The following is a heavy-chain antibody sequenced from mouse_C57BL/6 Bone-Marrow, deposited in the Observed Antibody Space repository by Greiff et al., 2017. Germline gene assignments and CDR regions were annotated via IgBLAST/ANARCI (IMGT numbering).Heavy chain of an antibody. CDR2: INPNNGGT. V-gene: IGHV1-22*01. D-gene: IGHD2-2*01. CDR3: ANDLLWLRRYYYAMDY. J-gene: IGHJ4*01. Sequence: VQLQQSGPELVKPGASVKMSCKASGYTFTDYNMHWVKQSHGKSLEWIGYINPNNGGTSYNQKFKGKATLTVNKSSSTAYMELRSLTSEDSAVYYCANDLLWLRRYYYAMDYWGQGTSVTVSS. CDR1: GYTFTDYN.